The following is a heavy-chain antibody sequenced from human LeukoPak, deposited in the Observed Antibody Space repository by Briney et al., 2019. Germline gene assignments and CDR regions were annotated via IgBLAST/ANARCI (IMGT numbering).Heavy chain of an antibody. V-gene: IGHV4-34*01. CDR3: ARDRGSRSGNDAFDI. D-gene: IGHD6-13*01. Sequence: PSETLSLTCAVYGGSFSGYYWSWIRQPPGKGLEWIGEINHSGSTNYNPSLKSRVTISVDTSKNQFSLKLSSVTAADTAVYYCARDRGSRSGNDAFDIWGQGTMVTVSS. CDR2: INHSGST. CDR1: GGSFSGYY. J-gene: IGHJ3*02.